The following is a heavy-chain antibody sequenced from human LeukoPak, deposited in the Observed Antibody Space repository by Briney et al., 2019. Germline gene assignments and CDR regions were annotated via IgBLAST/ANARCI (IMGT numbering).Heavy chain of an antibody. CDR2: IYYSGST. CDR1: GGSISSHY. Sequence: SETLSLTCTVSGGSISSHYWSWIRQPPGKGLEWIGYIYYSGSTNYNPSLKSRVTISVDTSKNQFSLKLSSVTAADTAVYYCARSTYGSAHIWGQGTLVTVSS. D-gene: IGHD3-10*01. V-gene: IGHV4-59*11. J-gene: IGHJ4*02. CDR3: ARSTYGSAHI.